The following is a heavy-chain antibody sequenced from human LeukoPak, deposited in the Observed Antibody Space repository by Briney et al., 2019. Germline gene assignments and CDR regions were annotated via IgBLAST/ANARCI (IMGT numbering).Heavy chain of an antibody. CDR1: GGSISSYY. CDR3: ARSTPASYDHGGYYYGMDV. V-gene: IGHV4-59*08. Sequence: SETLSITCTVSGGSISSYYWSWIRQPPGKGLEWIGCIYYSGSTNYNPSLKSRVTISVDTSKNQFSLKLSSVTAADTAVYYCARSTPASYDHGGYYYGMDVWGQGTTVTVSS. CDR2: IYYSGST. J-gene: IGHJ6*02. D-gene: IGHD3-3*01.